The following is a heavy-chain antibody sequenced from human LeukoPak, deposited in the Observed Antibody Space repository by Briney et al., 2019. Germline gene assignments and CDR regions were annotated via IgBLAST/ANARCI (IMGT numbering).Heavy chain of an antibody. Sequence: QPGRSLRLSCAASGFTFSNYAMHWVRQAPGKGLEWVAIISYDGSNKYYADSVKGRFTISRDNSKNTLYLQMNSLRAEDTAVYYCAKPIDCSGGSCYSFVYYYGMDVWGQGTTVTVSS. V-gene: IGHV3-30*04. CDR2: ISYDGSNK. CDR1: GFTFSNYA. D-gene: IGHD2-15*01. CDR3: AKPIDCSGGSCYSFVYYYGMDV. J-gene: IGHJ6*02.